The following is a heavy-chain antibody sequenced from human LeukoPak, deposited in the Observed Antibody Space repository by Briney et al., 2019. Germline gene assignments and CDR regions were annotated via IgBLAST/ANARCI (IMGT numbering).Heavy chain of an antibody. CDR1: GGTFSSYA. J-gene: IGHJ4*02. CDR3: VRKTSVSGTYSD. V-gene: IGHV1-69*01. Sequence: SVKVSCKASGGTFSSYAISWVRQAPGQGLEWMGGIIPIFGTANYAQKFQGRVTITADESTSTAYMELSSLRSEDTAVYYCVRKTSVSGTYSDWGQGTLVIVSP. D-gene: IGHD3-10*01. CDR2: IIPIFGTA.